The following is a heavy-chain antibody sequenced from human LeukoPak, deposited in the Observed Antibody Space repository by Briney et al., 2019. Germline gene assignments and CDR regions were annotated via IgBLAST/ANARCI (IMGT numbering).Heavy chain of an antibody. CDR3: ARGSMVTFGAVLDY. CDR2: ISYDGSYK. D-gene: IGHD3-16*01. J-gene: IGHJ4*02. Sequence: GGSLRLSCAASGFTFSSYAIHWVRQAPGKGLEWVAVISYDGSYKYYADSVKGRFTISRDNAKKSLYLQMNSLRAEDTAVYYCARGSMVTFGAVLDYWGQGTLVTVSS. V-gene: IGHV3-30*04. CDR1: GFTFSSYA.